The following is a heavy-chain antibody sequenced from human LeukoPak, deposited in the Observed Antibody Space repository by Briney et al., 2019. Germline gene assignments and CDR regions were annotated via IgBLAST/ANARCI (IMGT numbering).Heavy chain of an antibody. CDR1: GLTLSKSH. CDR3: AREAYSSGRAGTFDI. Sequence: PGGSLRLSCVRSGLTLSKSHMHWVRQAPGKRLEWVALIPHDGGNKQYGDSAKGRFTVSRENSKNTVDLNMDSLTVDDTAIYYCAREAYSSGRAGTFDIWGQGTMVTVSS. J-gene: IGHJ3*02. D-gene: IGHD6-19*01. V-gene: IGHV3-30*04. CDR2: IPHDGGNK.